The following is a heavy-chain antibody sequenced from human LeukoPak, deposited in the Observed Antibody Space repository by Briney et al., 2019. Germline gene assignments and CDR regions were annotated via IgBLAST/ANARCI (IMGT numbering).Heavy chain of an antibody. CDR3: VWSGLNWFGL. CDR2: IKTNAGGGTT. D-gene: IGHD3-3*01. Sequence: GGSLRLSWAASGFTFTTAYMSWVRQAPGKGLEWVGRIKTNAGGGTTDYAAPVKGRFTISRDDSMNTLYLQMNSLEPEDTAVYYCVWSGLNWFGLWGQGTLVTVSS. V-gene: IGHV3-15*01. J-gene: IGHJ5*02. CDR1: GFTFTTAY.